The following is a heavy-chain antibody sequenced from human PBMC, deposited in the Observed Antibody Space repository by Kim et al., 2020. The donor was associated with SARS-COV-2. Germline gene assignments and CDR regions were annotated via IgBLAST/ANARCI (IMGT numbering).Heavy chain of an antibody. CDR2: ISYDGSNK. CDR3: AKGGPRAGPFDY. D-gene: IGHD6-13*01. V-gene: IGHV3-30*18. Sequence: GGSLRLSCAASGFTFSSYGMHWVRQAPGKGLEWVAVISYDGSNKYYADSVKGRFTISRDNSKNTLYLQMNSLRAEDTAVYYCAKGGPRAGPFDYWGQGTL. J-gene: IGHJ4*02. CDR1: GFTFSSYG.